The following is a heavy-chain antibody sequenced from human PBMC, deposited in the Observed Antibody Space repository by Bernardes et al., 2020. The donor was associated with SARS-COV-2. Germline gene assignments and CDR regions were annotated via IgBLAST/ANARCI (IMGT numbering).Heavy chain of an antibody. CDR2: IKQDGSEK. V-gene: IGHV3-7*05. CDR3: AMGSYCSSTSCYTAIFQH. Sequence: GSLRLSCAASGFTFSSYWMSWVRQAPGKGLEWVANIKQDGSEKYYVDSVKGRFTISRDNAKNSLYLQMNSLRAEDTAVYYCAMGSYCSSTSCYTAIFQHWGQGTLVTVSS. D-gene: IGHD2-2*02. J-gene: IGHJ1*01. CDR1: GFTFSSYW.